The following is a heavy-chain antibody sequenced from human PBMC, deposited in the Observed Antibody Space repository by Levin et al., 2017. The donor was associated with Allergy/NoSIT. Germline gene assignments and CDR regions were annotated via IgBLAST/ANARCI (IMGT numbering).Heavy chain of an antibody. Sequence: GESLKISCVASGFTFTSYDMIWVRQAPGKGLEWVSAIRGSGSRTFFADSVKGRFAISRDTSKNTVFLQMNSLRVEDTAVYYCDPGISPTGSPTDYWGQGTLVTVSS. CDR3: DPGISPTGSPTDY. CDR1: GFTFTSYD. J-gene: IGHJ4*02. CDR2: IRGSGSRT. D-gene: IGHD1-14*01. V-gene: IGHV3-23*01.